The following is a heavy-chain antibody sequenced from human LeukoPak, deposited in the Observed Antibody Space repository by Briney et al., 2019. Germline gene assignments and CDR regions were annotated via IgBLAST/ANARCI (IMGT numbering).Heavy chain of an antibody. D-gene: IGHD6-19*01. CDR2: INPNSGGT. CDR3: ARDPIAVAADYYFDY. Sequence: ASVKVSCKASGYTFTGYYMHWVRQAPGQGLEWMGWINPNSGGTNYAQKFQGRVTMNRDTSISTAYMELSRLRSDDTAVYYCARDPIAVAADYYFDYWGQGTLVTVSS. V-gene: IGHV1-2*02. J-gene: IGHJ4*02. CDR1: GYTFTGYY.